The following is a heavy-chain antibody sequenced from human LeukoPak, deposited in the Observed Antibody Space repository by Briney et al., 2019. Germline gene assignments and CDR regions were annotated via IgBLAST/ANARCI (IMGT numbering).Heavy chain of an antibody. CDR2: IIPILGIA. CDR1: VGTFSSYT. J-gene: IGHJ1*01. D-gene: IGHD2-2*02. Sequence: ASVKVSCKASVGTFSSYTISWVRQAPGQGLEWMGRIIPILGIANYAQKFQGRVTITADKSTSTAYMELSSLRSEDTAVYYCARGGRCSSTSCYTSAEYFQHWGQGTLVTVSS. CDR3: ARGGRCSSTSCYTSAEYFQH. V-gene: IGHV1-69*02.